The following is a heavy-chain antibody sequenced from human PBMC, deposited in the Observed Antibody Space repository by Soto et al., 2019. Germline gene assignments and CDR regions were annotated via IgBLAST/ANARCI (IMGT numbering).Heavy chain of an antibody. CDR3: ARDYYGMDV. J-gene: IGHJ6*02. CDR2: TYQSGSA. V-gene: IGHV4-30-2*06. Sequence: WTWIRQSPGKGLEWIGYTYQSGSAYYNPSLKSRVTISVARSKNQFSLNLTSVTAADTAVYYCARDYYGMDVWGQGTTVTVSS.